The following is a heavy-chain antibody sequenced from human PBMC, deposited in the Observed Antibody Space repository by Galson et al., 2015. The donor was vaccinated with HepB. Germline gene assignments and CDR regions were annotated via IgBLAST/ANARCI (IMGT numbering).Heavy chain of an antibody. CDR1: GFTFSSYS. V-gene: IGHV3-21*01. Sequence: SLRLSCAASGFTFSSYSMNWVRQAPGKGLEWVSSISSSSSYIYYADSVKGRFTISRDNAKNSLYLQMNSLRAEDTAVYYCARETRGYGGPDYWGQGTLVTVSS. J-gene: IGHJ4*02. CDR2: ISSSSSYI. D-gene: IGHD5-12*01. CDR3: ARETRGYGGPDY.